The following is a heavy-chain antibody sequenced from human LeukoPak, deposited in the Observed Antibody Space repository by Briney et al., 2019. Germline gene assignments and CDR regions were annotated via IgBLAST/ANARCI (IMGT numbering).Heavy chain of an antibody. CDR3: ARAPIHGGGAFDI. D-gene: IGHD3-16*01. V-gene: IGHV4-59*01. J-gene: IGHJ3*02. Sequence: PSETLSLTCTVSGGSISNYYWSWIRQPPGKGLEWIGYIYDSGSTNYNPSLKSRVTISVDTSKNQFSLKLSSVTAADTAVYYCARAPIHGGGAFDIWGQGTMVTVSS. CDR1: GGSISNYY. CDR2: IYDSGST.